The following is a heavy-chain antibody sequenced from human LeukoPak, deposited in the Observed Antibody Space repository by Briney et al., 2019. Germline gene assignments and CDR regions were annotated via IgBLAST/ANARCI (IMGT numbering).Heavy chain of an antibody. V-gene: IGHV3-11*04. J-gene: IGHJ4*02. CDR1: GFTFGDYA. CDR3: ARDDHGSGSYYANY. Sequence: GGSLRLSCTASGFTFGDYAMSWIRQAPGKGLEWVSYISSSGSTIYYADSVKGRFTISRDNAKNSLYLQMNSLRAEDAAVYYCARDDHGSGSYYANYWGQGTLVTVSS. D-gene: IGHD3-10*01. CDR2: ISSSGSTI.